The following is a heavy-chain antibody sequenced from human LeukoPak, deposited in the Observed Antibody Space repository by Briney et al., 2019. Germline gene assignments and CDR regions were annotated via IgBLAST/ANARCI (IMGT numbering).Heavy chain of an antibody. CDR3: ARDRRGGTKVTRGFDP. Sequence: PSETLSLTCAVSGGSISSNNWWSWVRQPPGKELEWIGEINHSGSTNYNPSLKSRLTISADTSKNQFSMELNSVTAADTAVYYCARDRRGGTKVTRGFDPWGQGTLVTVSS. J-gene: IGHJ5*02. CDR2: INHSGST. V-gene: IGHV4-4*02. CDR1: GGSISSNNW. D-gene: IGHD4-17*01.